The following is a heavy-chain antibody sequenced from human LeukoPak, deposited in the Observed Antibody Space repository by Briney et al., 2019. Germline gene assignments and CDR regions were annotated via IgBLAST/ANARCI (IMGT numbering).Heavy chain of an antibody. J-gene: IGHJ4*02. CDR3: ARSKFGELLYSDY. CDR1: GGTFTSYD. CDR2: MNPNSGNT. V-gene: IGHV1-8*01. Sequence: ASVKVSCKASGGTFTSYDINWVRQATGQGLEWMGWMNPNSGNTGYAQKFQGRVTMTRNTSISTAYMELSSLRSEDTAVYYCARSKFGELLYSDYWGQGTLVTVSS. D-gene: IGHD3-10*01.